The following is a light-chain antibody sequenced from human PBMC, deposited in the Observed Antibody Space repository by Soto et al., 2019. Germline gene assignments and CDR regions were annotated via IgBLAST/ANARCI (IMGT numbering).Light chain of an antibody. V-gene: IGKV3-20*01. CDR2: GAS. J-gene: IGKJ1*01. CDR1: QSVSSN. Sequence: DSLLAQPPCTLSFSPGGRPTLPCRASQSVSSNLAWYQQKPGQAPRLLIYGASSRATGIPDRFSGSGSGTDFTLTISRLEPEDFAVYYCQQYGSSRTFGQGTKV. CDR3: QQYGSSRT.